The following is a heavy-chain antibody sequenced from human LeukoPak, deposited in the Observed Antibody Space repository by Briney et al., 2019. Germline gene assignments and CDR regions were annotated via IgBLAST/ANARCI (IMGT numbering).Heavy chain of an antibody. J-gene: IGHJ4*02. V-gene: IGHV3-66*01. Sequence: GRSLSLSCAASIFTVSIIYMSGVRDAPGKGLECVSIITSAGATYYADSVKGRFTISRDNSKNTVYLQVNSLRDEDTAVYYCARDLEAANTYYFDYWGQGTMVTVSS. D-gene: IGHD6-13*01. CDR3: ARDLEAANTYYFDY. CDR2: ITSAGAT. CDR1: IFTVSIIY.